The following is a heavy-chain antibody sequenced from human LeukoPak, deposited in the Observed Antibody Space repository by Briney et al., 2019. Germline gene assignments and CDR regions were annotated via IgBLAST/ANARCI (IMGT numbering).Heavy chain of an antibody. Sequence: PSETLSLTCTVSGGSISSSSYYWGWIRQPPGKGLEWIGNIYYTGSTYYNASLKSRVTISVDTSKNQFSLKLNSVTAADTAVYYCARVLLRGWSLDVWGKGTTVTVSS. CDR1: GGSISSSSYY. CDR3: ARVLLRGWSLDV. J-gene: IGHJ6*04. D-gene: IGHD3-10*01. V-gene: IGHV4-39*07. CDR2: IYYTGST.